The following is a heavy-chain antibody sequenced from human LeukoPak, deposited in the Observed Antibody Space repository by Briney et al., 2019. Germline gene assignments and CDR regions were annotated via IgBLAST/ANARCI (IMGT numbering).Heavy chain of an antibody. D-gene: IGHD2-2*01. CDR1: GGTFSSYP. Sequence: SVKVSCKASGGTFSSYPISRVRQAPGQGLEWMGGIIPIFGTPNYAQKFQGRVTIPADESTSTAYLELSSLRSEDTAVYYCAREGHWLTNTFDYWGQGTLVTVSS. J-gene: IGHJ4*02. CDR3: AREGHWLTNTFDY. V-gene: IGHV1-69*13. CDR2: IIPIFGTP.